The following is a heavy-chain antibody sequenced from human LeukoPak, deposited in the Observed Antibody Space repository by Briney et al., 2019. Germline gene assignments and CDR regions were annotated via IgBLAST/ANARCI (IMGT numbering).Heavy chain of an antibody. J-gene: IGHJ4*02. V-gene: IGHV3-48*01. CDR3: ARVHGGYPFDS. Sequence: GGSLRLSCAASGFTLSTYAMSWVRQTPGKGLEWVSFISISSTTIYYADSVKGRFTISRDNAKNSLYLQMNSLRPEDTAVYYCARVHGGYPFDSWGQGTLVTVSS. CDR2: ISISSTTI. D-gene: IGHD2-15*01. CDR1: GFTLSTYA.